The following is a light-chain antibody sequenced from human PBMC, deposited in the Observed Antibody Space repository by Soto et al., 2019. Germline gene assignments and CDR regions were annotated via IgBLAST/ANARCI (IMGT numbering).Light chain of an antibody. Sequence: EIVLTQSPGTLSLSPGERATLSCGASQSVSSSYLAWYQQKPGQAPRLLIYGASSRATGIPDRFSGGGSGTDFTLTISRLEPEDFAVYYCQQYQFGTSQAFGQGTKVDIK. V-gene: IGKV3-20*01. CDR3: QQYQFGTSQA. CDR2: GAS. CDR1: QSVSSSY. J-gene: IGKJ1*01.